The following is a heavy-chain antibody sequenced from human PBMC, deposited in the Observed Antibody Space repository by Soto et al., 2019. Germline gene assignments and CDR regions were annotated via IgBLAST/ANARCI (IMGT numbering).Heavy chain of an antibody. D-gene: IGHD6-19*01. CDR1: GDSVSSNSAA. J-gene: IGHJ4*02. CDR3: ARDRGIAVAGRANYFDY. CDR2: TYYRSKWYN. V-gene: IGHV6-1*01. Sequence: SQTLSLTCAISGDSVSSNSAAWNWIRQSPSRGLEWLGRTYYRSKWYNDYAVSVKSRITINPDTSKNQFSLQLNSVTPEDTAVYYCARDRGIAVAGRANYFDYWGQGTLVTVSS.